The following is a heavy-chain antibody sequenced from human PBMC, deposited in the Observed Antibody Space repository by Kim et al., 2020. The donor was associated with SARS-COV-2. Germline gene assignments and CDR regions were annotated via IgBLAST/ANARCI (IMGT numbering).Heavy chain of an antibody. CDR3: AKRDVYDTINFAPLFAL. D-gene: IGHD3-22*01. CDR1: GFTFSGYA. Sequence: PGGSLRLSCEASGFTFSGYAMSWVRQAAGKGLEWVSGISGGGSNTFYADSVKGRFTISRDNSKNTLYLQMNSLRAEDTARYYCAKRDVYDTINFAPLFALWGQGTLHTLSS. J-gene: IGHJ5*02. CDR2: ISGGGSNT. V-gene: IGHV3-23*01.